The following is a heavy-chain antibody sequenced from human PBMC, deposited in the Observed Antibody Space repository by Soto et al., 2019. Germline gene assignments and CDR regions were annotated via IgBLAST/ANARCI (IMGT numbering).Heavy chain of an antibody. CDR3: ARDSGSYQPFDY. Sequence: PGGSLRLSCAASGFTFSNHWMTWVRQAPGKGLEWVASVKQDGSKIYYGDSVKGRFTISRDNAKNSLYLQMNSLRAEDTAVYYSARDSGSYQPFDYWGQGTLVTVSS. J-gene: IGHJ4*02. CDR1: GFTFSNHW. D-gene: IGHD1-26*01. CDR2: VKQDGSKI. V-gene: IGHV3-7*01.